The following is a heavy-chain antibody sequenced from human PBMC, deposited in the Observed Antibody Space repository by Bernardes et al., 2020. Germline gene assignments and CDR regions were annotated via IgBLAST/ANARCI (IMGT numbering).Heavy chain of an antibody. V-gene: IGHV4-59*01. J-gene: IGHJ3*02. Sequence: SETLSLTCTVSGGSISSYYWSWIRQPPGKGLEWIGYIYYSGSTNYNPSLKSRVTISVDTSKNQFSLKLSSVTAADTAVYYCASPYGDGAFDIWGQGTMVTVSS. CDR2: IYYSGST. CDR1: GGSISSYY. D-gene: IGHD4-17*01. CDR3: ASPYGDGAFDI.